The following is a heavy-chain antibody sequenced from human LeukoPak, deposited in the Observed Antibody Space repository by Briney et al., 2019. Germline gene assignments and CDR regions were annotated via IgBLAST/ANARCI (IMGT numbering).Heavy chain of an antibody. Sequence: ASVKVSCKASGYTFTDYYIHWVRQRQAPGQGLEWMGRINPNSGGTNYAPKFQGRVTMTRDTSISTAYMELSSLSSDDAAVYFCARRVGSSSGYSFDYWGQGTLVTVSS. J-gene: IGHJ4*02. CDR1: GYTFTDYY. CDR2: INPNSGGT. CDR3: ARRVGSSSGYSFDY. D-gene: IGHD5-12*01. V-gene: IGHV1-2*06.